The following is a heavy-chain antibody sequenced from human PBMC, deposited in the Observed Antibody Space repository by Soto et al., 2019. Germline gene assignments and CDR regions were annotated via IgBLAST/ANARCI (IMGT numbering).Heavy chain of an antibody. V-gene: IGHV4-4*02. D-gene: IGHD2-21*01. J-gene: IGHJ4*02. CDR3: ARGPPIVGNTTPLDS. Sequence: QVQLQESGPRLVKPSGTLSLTCTVSGGSITNSNWWSWVRLPPAKGLEWIGDIYHAGSTKYNPSLERRVTMSVDTSNNQFALTLTSVTAADTAVYFCARGPPIVGNTTPLDSWGQGTLSPS. CDR1: GGSITNSNW. CDR2: IYHAGST.